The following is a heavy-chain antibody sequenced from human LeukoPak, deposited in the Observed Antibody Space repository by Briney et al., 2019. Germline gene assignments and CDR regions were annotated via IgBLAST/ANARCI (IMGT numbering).Heavy chain of an antibody. CDR2: IYTSGST. Sequence: SETLSLTCTVSGGSISSYYWSWIRQPAGKGLEWIGRIYTSGSTNYNPSLKSRLTMSVDTSKNQFSLKLSSVTAADTAVCYCAREAYADYVFSAWFDPWGQGTLVTVSS. D-gene: IGHD4-17*01. J-gene: IGHJ5*02. V-gene: IGHV4-4*07. CDR1: GGSISSYY. CDR3: AREAYADYVFSAWFDP.